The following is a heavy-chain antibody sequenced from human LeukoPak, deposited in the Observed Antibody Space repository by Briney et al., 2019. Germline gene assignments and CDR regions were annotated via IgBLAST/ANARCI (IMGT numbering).Heavy chain of an antibody. Sequence: GPLRLSCAASGFTFSSYDMHWVRQATGKGLEWVSAIGTAGDTYYPGSVKGRFTTSRENAKNSLYLQMNSLRAGDTAVYYCARSSGSGSYFDYWGQGTLVTVSS. V-gene: IGHV3-13*01. CDR2: IGTAGDT. J-gene: IGHJ4*02. CDR3: ARSSGSGSYFDY. CDR1: GFTFSSYD. D-gene: IGHD3-10*01.